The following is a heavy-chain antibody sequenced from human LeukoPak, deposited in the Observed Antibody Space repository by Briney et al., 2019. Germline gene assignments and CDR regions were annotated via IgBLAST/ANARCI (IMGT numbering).Heavy chain of an antibody. CDR1: GYSFTNYW. Sequence: GESLKISCRGSGYSFTNYWIGWVRQLPGKGLEWIGIIYPSDSDAKYSPSFQGQVTISVDKSTSTAYQQWSSLKASDTAMYYCARQGFASSSTPFDYWGRGTLVTVSS. CDR3: ARQGFASSSTPFDY. V-gene: IGHV5-51*01. D-gene: IGHD6-6*01. J-gene: IGHJ4*02. CDR2: IYPSDSDA.